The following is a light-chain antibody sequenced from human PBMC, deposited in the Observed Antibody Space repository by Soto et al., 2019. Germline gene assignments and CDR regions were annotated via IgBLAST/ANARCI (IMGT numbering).Light chain of an antibody. CDR1: QDIKKN. CDR2: RAS. V-gene: IGKV1-33*01. J-gene: IGKJ2*01. Sequence: DIQMTQSPSSLSASVGDRVTITCQASQDIKKNLDWYQQKPGETPQLLIYRASTLRGGVPSRFNGGGSGTYFTFTINSLQPEDFATYFCQQYEDLPFTFGQGTKLEIK. CDR3: QQYEDLPFT.